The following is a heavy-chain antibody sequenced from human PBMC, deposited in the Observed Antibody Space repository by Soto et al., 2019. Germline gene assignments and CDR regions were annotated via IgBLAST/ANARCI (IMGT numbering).Heavy chain of an antibody. D-gene: IGHD4-4*01. CDR3: ASKRNAFDI. CDR1: GGSINNYY. J-gene: IGHJ3*02. Sequence: QVQLQESGPGLVKPSETLSLTCTVSGGSINNYYWSWIRQPPGKRLEWIAYISYSGGTTYNPSLKSRLTVSLGASKNHLSLILNSVTAADTAVYYCASKRNAFDIWGQGTMVTVSS. CDR2: ISYSGGT. V-gene: IGHV4-59*01.